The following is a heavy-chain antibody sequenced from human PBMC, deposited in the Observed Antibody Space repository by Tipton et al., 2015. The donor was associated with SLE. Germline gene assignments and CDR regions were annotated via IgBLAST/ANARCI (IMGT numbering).Heavy chain of an antibody. CDR2: INHSGST. CDR3: ASLRTEYYYGSRADY. CDR1: GGSFSGYY. D-gene: IGHD3-10*01. Sequence: TLSLTCAVYGGSFSGYYWSWIRQPPGKGLEWIGEINHSGSTNYNSSLKSRVTISVDTSKNQFSLKRSSVTAADTAVYYCASLRTEYYYGSRADYWGQGTLVTVSS. J-gene: IGHJ4*02. V-gene: IGHV4-34*01.